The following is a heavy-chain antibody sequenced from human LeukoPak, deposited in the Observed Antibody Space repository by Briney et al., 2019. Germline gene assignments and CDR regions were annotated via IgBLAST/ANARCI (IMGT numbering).Heavy chain of an antibody. J-gene: IGHJ5*02. CDR3: ARADGLGWFDP. Sequence: TLSLTCAVSGGSIXSGGYSWSWIRQPPGKGLEWIGYIYHSGSTYYNPSLKSRVTISVDRSKNQFSLKLSSVTAADTAVYYCARADGLGWFDPWGQGTLVTVSS. D-gene: IGHD3-16*01. V-gene: IGHV4-30-2*01. CDR1: GGSIXSGGYS. CDR2: IYHSGST.